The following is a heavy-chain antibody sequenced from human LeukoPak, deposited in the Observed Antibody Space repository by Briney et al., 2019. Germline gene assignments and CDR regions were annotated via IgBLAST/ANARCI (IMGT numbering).Heavy chain of an antibody. CDR2: ISNSGGST. CDR3: AKTKSGYCSGGSCYVDY. CDR1: GFTFSSYS. V-gene: IGHV3-23*01. Sequence: GGSLRLSCAASGFTFSSYSMNWVRQAPGKGLEWVSAISNSGGSTYYADSVKGRFTISRDNSKNTMYLQMNSLRDEDTAVYYCAKTKSGYCSGGSCYVDYWGQGTLVTVSS. J-gene: IGHJ4*02. D-gene: IGHD2-15*01.